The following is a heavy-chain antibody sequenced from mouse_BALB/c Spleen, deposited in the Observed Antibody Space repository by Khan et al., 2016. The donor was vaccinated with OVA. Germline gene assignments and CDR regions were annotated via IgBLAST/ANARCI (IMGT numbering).Heavy chain of an antibody. CDR1: GYSITSDYA. Sequence: EVQLQESGPGLVKPSQSLSLTCTVTGYSITSDYAWNWIRQFPGNKLEWMGYISSSGSTNYNPALKSRISITRDTSKNQFFLQLNSVTTEDTATYDCARDGSRYNYAMDYWGQGTSGTVSS. CDR3: ARDGSRYNYAMDY. D-gene: IGHD2-3*01. V-gene: IGHV3-2*02. CDR2: ISSSGST. J-gene: IGHJ4*01.